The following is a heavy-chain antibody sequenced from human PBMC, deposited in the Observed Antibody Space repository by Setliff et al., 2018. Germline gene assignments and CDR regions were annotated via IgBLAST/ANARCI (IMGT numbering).Heavy chain of an antibody. CDR1: GFTFSTHA. V-gene: IGHV3-30*02. Sequence: PGGSLRLSCGASGFTFSTHAMHWVRQAPGKGLEWVAMIWSDGNNQFYPGSVKGRFTVSRDNSKNTLYLQMNSLRAEDTAVYYCARGQGYYMDVWGKGTTVTVSS. CDR2: IWSDGNNQ. J-gene: IGHJ6*03. CDR3: ARGQGYYMDV.